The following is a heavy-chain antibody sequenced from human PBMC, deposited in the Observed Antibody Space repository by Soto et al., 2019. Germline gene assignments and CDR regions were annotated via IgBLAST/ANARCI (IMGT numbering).Heavy chain of an antibody. D-gene: IGHD2-2*01. J-gene: IGHJ4*02. Sequence: GGSLSLSCAASGFTFSNAWMNWVRQAPGKGLEWVGRIKSKTDGGTTDYAAPVKGRFTISRDDSKNTLYLQMNSLKTEDTAVYYCTTDIRLVVPAAMGGYFDYWGQGTLVTVSS. CDR2: IKSKTDGGTT. V-gene: IGHV3-15*07. CDR3: TTDIRLVVPAAMGGYFDY. CDR1: GFTFSNAW.